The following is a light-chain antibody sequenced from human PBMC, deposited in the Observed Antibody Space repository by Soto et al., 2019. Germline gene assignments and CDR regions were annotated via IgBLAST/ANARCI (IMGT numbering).Light chain of an antibody. CDR2: WAS. CDR1: RSVLYSSNNKNY. CDR3: QQNYSTPLT. V-gene: IGKV4-1*01. J-gene: IGKJ4*01. Sequence: DIVMTQSPATLAVSLGERATINCKSSRSVLYSSNNKNYLAWYQQKPGQPPKLLIYWASTRESGVPDRFSGSGSGTDVTLTISSLQAEDVAVYYCQQNYSTPLTFGGGTKVEIK.